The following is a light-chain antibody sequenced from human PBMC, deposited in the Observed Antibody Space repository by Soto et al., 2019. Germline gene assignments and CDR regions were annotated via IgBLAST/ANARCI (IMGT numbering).Light chain of an antibody. J-gene: IGKJ2*01. Sequence: DIQMTQSPSSLSASVGDRVIITCRASQRISIYLNWYQQKPGKAPKLLIFAASSLQSGVPSRFSGSGSGTDFTLTISSLQPEDFATYYYQQSYNAPRYTFGQGTKLEIK. CDR3: QQSYNAPRYT. CDR1: QRISIY. CDR2: AAS. V-gene: IGKV1-39*01.